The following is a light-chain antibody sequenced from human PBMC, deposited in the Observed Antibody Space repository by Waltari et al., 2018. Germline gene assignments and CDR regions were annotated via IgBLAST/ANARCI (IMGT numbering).Light chain of an antibody. CDR3: SSYTYGGPWV. Sequence: SALTQPASVSASPGQSITISCTGSSRDIGSYDLVAWYQQHPGKAPNLLIYEFDKRPSGVSYRFSGSKSGNGAPLTVSGLRPEAEGHYFCSSYTYGGPWVFGGGTLLTVL. V-gene: IGLV2-23*02. CDR1: SRDIGSYDL. CDR2: EFD. J-gene: IGLJ2*01.